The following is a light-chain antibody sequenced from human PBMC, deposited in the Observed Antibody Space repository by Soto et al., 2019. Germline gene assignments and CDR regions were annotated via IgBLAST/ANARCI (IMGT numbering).Light chain of an antibody. V-gene: IGKV1-8*01. CDR1: QGISSY. CDR3: QPYNNN. Sequence: AIRMTQSPSSFSASTGDRVTITCRASQGISSYLAWYQQKPGKAPKLLIYAASTLQSGVPSRFSGSGSGTEFTLTISRLQPDDFATYYCQPYNNNFGQGTKVDIK. CDR2: AAS. J-gene: IGKJ2*01.